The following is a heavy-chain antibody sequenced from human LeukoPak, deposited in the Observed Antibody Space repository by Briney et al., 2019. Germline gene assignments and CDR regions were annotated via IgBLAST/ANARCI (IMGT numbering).Heavy chain of an antibody. D-gene: IGHD2-21*02. CDR2: INHIGST. CDR1: GGSLSGFY. Sequence: ASETLSLTCAVNGGSLSGFYWNWIRQSPGKGLEWIGDINHIGSTNYRPSLKSRVTITVDTSKNQFSLKLRSVTAADTAAYYCARGLTELFFWGQGTPVSVSS. V-gene: IGHV4-34*01. CDR3: ARGLTELFF. J-gene: IGHJ4*02.